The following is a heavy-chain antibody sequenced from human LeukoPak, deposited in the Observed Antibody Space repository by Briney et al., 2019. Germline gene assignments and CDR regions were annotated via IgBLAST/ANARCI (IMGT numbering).Heavy chain of an antibody. CDR2: IIPIFGTA. Sequence: SVKVSCKASGGTFSSYAISWVRQAPGQGLEWMGGIIPIFGTANYAQKFQGRVTITADESTSTAYMELSSLRSEDTAVYYCARAVTEGYTLYYYGMDVWAKGPRSPSP. D-gene: IGHD4-17*01. CDR1: GGTFSSYA. V-gene: IGHV1-69*01. J-gene: IGHJ6*02. CDR3: ARAVTEGYTLYYYGMDV.